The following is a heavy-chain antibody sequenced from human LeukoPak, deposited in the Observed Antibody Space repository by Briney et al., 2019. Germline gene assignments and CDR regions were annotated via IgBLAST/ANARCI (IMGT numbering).Heavy chain of an antibody. CDR2: ISESGGAT. CDR1: GFMFSHSA. V-gene: IGHV3-23*01. CDR3: ATVGVGWVAFEY. Sequence: GSLRLSCAASGFMFSHSAMTWVRQTPGKGLEWASGISESGGATYYAGSAKGRFTISRDNSKNTLYLQMNSLRSDDTAVYYCATVGVGWVAFEYWGQGALVTVSS. D-gene: IGHD3-16*01. J-gene: IGHJ4*02.